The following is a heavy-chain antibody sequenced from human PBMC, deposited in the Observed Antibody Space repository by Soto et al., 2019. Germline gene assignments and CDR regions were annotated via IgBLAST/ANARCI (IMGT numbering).Heavy chain of an antibody. Sequence: EVQLVESGGGLVQPGGSLRLSCAASGFSFSYYGMNWVRQAPGKGLEWVSYISTSSSNIYYADSVKGRFTISRDNAKNSLSLQMNSLRAADTAVYYCARETSTGNYYMDVWGKGTTDTVSS. D-gene: IGHD2-2*01. J-gene: IGHJ6*03. CDR3: ARETSTGNYYMDV. CDR1: GFSFSYYG. CDR2: ISTSSSNI. V-gene: IGHV3-48*01.